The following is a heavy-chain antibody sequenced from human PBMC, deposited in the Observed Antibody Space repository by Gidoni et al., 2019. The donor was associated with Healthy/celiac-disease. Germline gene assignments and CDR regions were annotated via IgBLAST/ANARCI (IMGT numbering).Heavy chain of an antibody. CDR3: ARDQRGYCSGGSCEDAFDI. D-gene: IGHD2-15*01. J-gene: IGHJ3*02. CDR2: IYTSGST. CDR1: GGSISGYY. Sequence: GGSISGYYWSWIRQPAGKGLEWIGRIYTSGSTNYNPSLKSRVTMSVDTSKNQFSLKLSSVTAADTAVEYCARDQRGYCSGGSCEDAFDIWGQGTMVTVSS. V-gene: IGHV4-4*07.